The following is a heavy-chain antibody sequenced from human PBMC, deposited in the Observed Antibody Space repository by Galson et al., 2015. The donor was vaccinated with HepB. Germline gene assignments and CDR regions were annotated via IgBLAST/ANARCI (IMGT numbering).Heavy chain of an antibody. CDR1: EFTFSDYY. J-gene: IGHJ5*02. CDR3: ARDRGDYGDGNWFDP. V-gene: IGHV3-11*06. Sequence: SLRLSCAASEFTFSDYYMSWIRQAPGKGLEWISIISNDGAYKNYADSVKGRFPISRDNAKNSLFLQMKSLRAEDTAIYYCARDRGDYGDGNWFDPWGQGTLVSVSS. D-gene: IGHD4-17*01. CDR2: ISNDGAYK.